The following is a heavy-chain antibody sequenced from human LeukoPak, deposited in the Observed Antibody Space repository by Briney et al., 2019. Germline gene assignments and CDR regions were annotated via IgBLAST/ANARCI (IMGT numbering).Heavy chain of an antibody. CDR1: GFTFSSYE. D-gene: IGHD3-10*01. CDR3: AREYYFSHIDG. CDR2: ISSSGSTI. V-gene: IGHV3-48*03. J-gene: IGHJ6*03. Sequence: PPGGSLRLSCAASGFTFSSYEMNWVRQAPGKGLEWVSYISSSGSTIYYADSVKGRFTISRDNAENSLYLQMNSLRADDTAMYYCAREYYFSHIDGWGKGTTVTVSS.